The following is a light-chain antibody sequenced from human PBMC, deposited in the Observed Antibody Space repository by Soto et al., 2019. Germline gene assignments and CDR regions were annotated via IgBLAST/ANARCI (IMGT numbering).Light chain of an antibody. CDR3: QQYNSYSQT. V-gene: IGKV1-5*01. Sequence: IQMTQSPSTLSASLGDRVTITCRASQSISSWLAWYQQKPGKAPKLLIYDASSLESGVPSRFSGSGSGTEFTLTISSLQPDDFATYYCQQYNSYSQTFGQGTKV. J-gene: IGKJ1*01. CDR1: QSISSW. CDR2: DAS.